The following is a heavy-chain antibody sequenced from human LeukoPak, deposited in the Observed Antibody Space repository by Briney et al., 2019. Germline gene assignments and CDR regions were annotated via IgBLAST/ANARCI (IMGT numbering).Heavy chain of an antibody. D-gene: IGHD3-9*01. J-gene: IGHJ4*02. Sequence: GGSLRLSCAASGFTFSSYAMHWVRQAPGKGLEYVSAISSNGGSTYYANSVKGRFTISRDNSKNTLYLQMGSLRAEGMAVYYCARGSRYFDWLSGFDYWGQGTLVTVSS. CDR2: ISSNGGST. CDR3: ARGSRYFDWLSGFDY. CDR1: GFTFSSYA. V-gene: IGHV3-64*01.